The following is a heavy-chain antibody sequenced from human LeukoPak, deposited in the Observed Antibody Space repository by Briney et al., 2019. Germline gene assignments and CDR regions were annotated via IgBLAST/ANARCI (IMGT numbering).Heavy chain of an antibody. D-gene: IGHD6-25*01. V-gene: IGHV1-2*02. J-gene: IGHJ6*02. CDR3: ARVPPRPHYGMDV. CDR1: GYTFTDYH. Sequence: ASVKVSCKASGYTFTDYHLHWVRQAPGQGLEWMGWINPNSGATNYAQKFQGRVTMTRDTSISTAYMELSSLRSDDTAVFYCARVPPRPHYGMDVWGQGTPVTVSS. CDR2: INPNSGAT.